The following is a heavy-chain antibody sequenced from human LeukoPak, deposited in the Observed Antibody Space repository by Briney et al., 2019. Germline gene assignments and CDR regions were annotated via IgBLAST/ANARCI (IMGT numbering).Heavy chain of an antibody. CDR3: ARGPLSGSFDY. J-gene: IGHJ4*02. D-gene: IGHD5-12*01. Sequence: SETLSLTCTVSGVSISSGGYYWSWIRQPPGKGLEWIGEINHSGSTNYNPSLKSRVTISVDTSKNQFSLKLSSVTAADTAVYYCARGPLSGSFDYWGQGTLVTVSS. V-gene: IGHV4-39*07. CDR2: INHSGST. CDR1: GVSISSGGYY.